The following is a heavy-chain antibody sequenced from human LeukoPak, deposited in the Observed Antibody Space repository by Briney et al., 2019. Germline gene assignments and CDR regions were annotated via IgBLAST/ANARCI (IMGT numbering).Heavy chain of an antibody. CDR1: GFTFDAFG. CDR3: ARVWAWGSGNYFDN. V-gene: IGHV3-20*04. CDR2: IRGDAGST. D-gene: IGHD7-27*01. J-gene: IGHJ4*02. Sequence: SGGPLRLSCAASGFTFDAFGMTWVRQAPGKGLEWVSAIRGDAGSTGYADSVKGRFTISRDNAKNSLYLQMNSLRVEDTALYYCARVWAWGSGNYFDNWGQGTLVTVSS.